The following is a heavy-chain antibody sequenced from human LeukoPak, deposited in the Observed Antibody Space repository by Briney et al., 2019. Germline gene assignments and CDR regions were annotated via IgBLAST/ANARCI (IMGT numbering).Heavy chain of an antibody. V-gene: IGHV1-2*02. CDR2: INPNSGGT. J-gene: IGHJ4*02. CDR3: ARDPRESYYFDY. D-gene: IGHD3-16*02. Sequence: ASVKVSCKASGYTFTSYDINWVRQAPGQGLEWMGWINPNSGGTNYAQKFQGRVTMTRDTSISTAYMELSRLRSDDTAVYYCARDPRESYYFDYWGQGTLVTVSS. CDR1: GYTFTSYD.